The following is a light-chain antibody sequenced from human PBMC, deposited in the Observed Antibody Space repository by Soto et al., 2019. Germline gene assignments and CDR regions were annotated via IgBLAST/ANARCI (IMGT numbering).Light chain of an antibody. CDR3: QQYGSSGT. V-gene: IGKV3-20*01. Sequence: EIVLTQSPGTLSLSPGERATLSCRASQSVSNNYLAWYQQKPGQAPRLLIYGASNRATGIPDRFSGSGSGIDFTLTISRLVPEDFALYYCQQYGSSGTFGQGTKVEIK. CDR2: GAS. J-gene: IGKJ1*01. CDR1: QSVSNNY.